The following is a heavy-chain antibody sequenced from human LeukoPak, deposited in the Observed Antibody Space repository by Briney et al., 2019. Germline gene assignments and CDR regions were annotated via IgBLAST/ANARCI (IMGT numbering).Heavy chain of an antibody. D-gene: IGHD5-12*01. CDR1: GFTFSTYG. J-gene: IGHJ6*03. CDR2: IRGSGGST. Sequence: GGSLRLSCAASGFTFSTYGMSWVRQAPGKGLEWVSAIRGSGGSTSYADSVTGRFTISRDNSKNTLYLQMKSLRDEDTAAYYCAKGGGYEAQYYYSYLDVWGKGTTVTISS. V-gene: IGHV3-23*01. CDR3: AKGGGYEAQYYYSYLDV.